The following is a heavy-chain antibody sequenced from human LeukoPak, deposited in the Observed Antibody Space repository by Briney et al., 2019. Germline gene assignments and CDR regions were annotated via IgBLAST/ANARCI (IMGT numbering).Heavy chain of an antibody. CDR2: IKQDGGEK. Sequence: PGGSLRLSCAASGFTFSSYWMSWVRQAPGKGLEWVANIKQDGGEKYYVDSVKGRFTISRDNAKNSLFLQTNSLRAEDTAVYYCARATGVVVWEPTYFDYWGQGTLVTVSS. D-gene: IGHD2-15*01. V-gene: IGHV3-7*05. CDR1: GFTFSSYW. J-gene: IGHJ4*02. CDR3: ARATGVVVWEPTYFDY.